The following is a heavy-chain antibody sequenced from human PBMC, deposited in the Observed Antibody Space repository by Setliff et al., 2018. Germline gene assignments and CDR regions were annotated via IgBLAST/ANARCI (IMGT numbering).Heavy chain of an antibody. CDR1: AGSLSDYY. Sequence: SETLSLTCGGYAGSLSDYYWSWIRQPPGKGLEWIGEINQSGSTSYNPSLKSRVTISVDTSKNQFSLKLSSVTAADTAVYYCASTGIRGPEFQHWGQGTLVTVSS. CDR3: ASTGIRGPEFQH. CDR2: INQSGST. V-gene: IGHV4-34*01. J-gene: IGHJ1*01. D-gene: IGHD3-10*01.